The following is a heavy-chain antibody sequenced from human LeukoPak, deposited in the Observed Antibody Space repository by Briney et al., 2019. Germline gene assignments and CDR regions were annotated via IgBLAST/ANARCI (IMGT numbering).Heavy chain of an antibody. J-gene: IGHJ6*02. CDR2: IIHSGST. Sequence: SETLSLTCAVYGGPFSGYYWSWIRQPPGKGLEWIGEIIHSGSTNYNPSLKSRVTISVDTSKDQFSLKLSSVTAADTAVYYCARGHYESSGYYYSYYYMDVWGQGTTVTVSS. CDR3: ARGHYESSGYYYSYYYMDV. V-gene: IGHV4-34*01. D-gene: IGHD3-22*01. CDR1: GGPFSGYY.